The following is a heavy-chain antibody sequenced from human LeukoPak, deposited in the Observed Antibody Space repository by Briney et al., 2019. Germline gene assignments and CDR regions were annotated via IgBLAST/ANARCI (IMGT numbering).Heavy chain of an antibody. Sequence: SQTLSLTCAISGDSVSSNSAAWNWIRQSPSRGLEWLGRTYYRSKWFNDYAGSVKSRIIINPDTSRNQFSLQLNSVTPEDTAVYYCARDLDGRGKTCFDCWGQGILVTVPS. CDR1: GDSVSSNSAA. D-gene: IGHD3-16*01. CDR2: TYYRSKWFN. J-gene: IGHJ4*02. CDR3: ARDLDGRGKTCFDC. V-gene: IGHV6-1*01.